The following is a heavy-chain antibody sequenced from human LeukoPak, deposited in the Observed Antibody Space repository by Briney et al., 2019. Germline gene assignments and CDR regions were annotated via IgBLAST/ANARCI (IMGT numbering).Heavy chain of an antibody. CDR2: IIPILGIA. D-gene: IGHD5-18*01. Sequence: GASVKVSCKASGGTFSSYAISWVRQAPGQGLEWMGRIIPILGIANYAQKFQGRVTITADKSTSTAYMELSSLRSEDTAVYYCARGRWIQLWSPGWFDPWGQGTLVTVSS. CDR3: ARGRWIQLWSPGWFDP. V-gene: IGHV1-69*04. CDR1: GGTFSSYA. J-gene: IGHJ5*02.